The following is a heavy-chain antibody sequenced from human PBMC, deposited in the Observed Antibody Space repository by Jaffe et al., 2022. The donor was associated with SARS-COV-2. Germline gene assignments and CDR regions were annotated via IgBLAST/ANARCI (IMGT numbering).Heavy chain of an antibody. J-gene: IGHJ4*02. V-gene: IGHV1-58*01. CDR1: GFTFTRSA. CDR3: AAKSTMVRGAYDY. D-gene: IGHD3-10*01. Sequence: QMQLVQSGPEVKKPGTSVKVSCKASGFTFTRSAVQWVRQARGQRLEWIGRIVVGSGNTNYAQKFQERVTITRDMSTSTAYMELSSLRSEDTAVYYCAAKSTMVRGAYDYWGQGTLVTVSS. CDR2: IVVGSGNT.